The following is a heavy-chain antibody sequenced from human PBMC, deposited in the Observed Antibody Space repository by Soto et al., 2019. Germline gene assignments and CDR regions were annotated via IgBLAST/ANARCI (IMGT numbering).Heavy chain of an antibody. CDR1: GGSFSGYY. Sequence: SETLSLTCAVYGGSFSGYYWSWIRQPPGKGLEWIGEINHSGSTNYNPSLKSRVTISVDTSKNQFSLKLSSVTAADTAVYYCARGQREDYDPWGQGTLVTVSS. CDR2: INHSGST. CDR3: ARGQREDYDP. J-gene: IGHJ5*02. V-gene: IGHV4-34*01. D-gene: IGHD3-16*01.